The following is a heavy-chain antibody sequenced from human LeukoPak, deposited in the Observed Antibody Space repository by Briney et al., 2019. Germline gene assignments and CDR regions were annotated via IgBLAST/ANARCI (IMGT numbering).Heavy chain of an antibody. Sequence: SVKVSCKASGGTFSSYAISWVRQAPGQGLEWMGGIIPIFGTANYAQKFQGRVTMTRDTSISTAYMELSRLRSDDTAVYYCARGDDYGDYFLFDYWGQGTLVTVSS. V-gene: IGHV1-69*05. CDR2: IIPIFGTA. CDR1: GGTFSSYA. D-gene: IGHD4-17*01. CDR3: ARGDDYGDYFLFDY. J-gene: IGHJ4*02.